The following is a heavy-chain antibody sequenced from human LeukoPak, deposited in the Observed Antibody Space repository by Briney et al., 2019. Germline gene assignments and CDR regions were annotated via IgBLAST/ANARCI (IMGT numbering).Heavy chain of an antibody. CDR3: GGRYYDSSGYDYYFDY. CDR1: GGSISNSSYY. V-gene: IGHV4-39*07. D-gene: IGHD3-22*01. CDR2: IYYSGST. Sequence: TEGLSLTCTVSGGSISNSSYYWGWMRQPPGKGVECIGRIYYSGSTYYNGSLKSRVTISVDTSKNQFSLNLSSVSAADSAGYYCGGRYYDSSGYDYYFDYWGQGAMVTVSS. J-gene: IGHJ4*02.